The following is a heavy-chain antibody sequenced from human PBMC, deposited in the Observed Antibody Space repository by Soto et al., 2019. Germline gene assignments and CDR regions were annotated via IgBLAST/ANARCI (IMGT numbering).Heavy chain of an antibody. CDR2: INAGNGNT. CDR3: ARDSRLRYFDWLPTFDAFDI. D-gene: IGHD3-9*01. J-gene: IGHJ3*02. Sequence: QVQLVQSGAEVKKPGASVKVSCKASGYTFTSYAMHWVRQAPGQRLEWMGWINAGNGNTKYSQKFQGRVTITRDTSASTAYMELSSLRSEDTAVYYCARDSRLRYFDWLPTFDAFDIWGQGTMVTVSS. V-gene: IGHV1-3*01. CDR1: GYTFTSYA.